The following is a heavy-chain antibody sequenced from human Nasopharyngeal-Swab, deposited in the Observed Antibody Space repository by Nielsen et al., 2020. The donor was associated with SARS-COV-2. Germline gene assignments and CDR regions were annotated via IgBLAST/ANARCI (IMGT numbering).Heavy chain of an antibody. D-gene: IGHD4-17*01. V-gene: IGHV3-7*01. J-gene: IGHJ6*02. Sequence: WIRQPPGKGLEWVANIKQDGSEKYYVDSVKGRFTISRDNAKNSLYLQMNSLRAEDTAVYYCARRRLRLSYYYYGMDVWGQGTTVPSP. CDR2: IKQDGSEK. CDR3: ARRRLRLSYYYYGMDV.